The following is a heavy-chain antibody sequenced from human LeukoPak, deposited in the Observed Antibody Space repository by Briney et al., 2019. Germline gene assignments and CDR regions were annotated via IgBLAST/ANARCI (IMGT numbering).Heavy chain of an antibody. J-gene: IGHJ6*04. CDR1: GFTFSSYG. D-gene: IGHD2-15*01. CDR2: ISYDGSNK. CDR3: AKDGPPNRIYYYYGMDV. Sequence: PGRSLRLSCAASGFTFSSYGMHWVRQAPGKGLEWVAVISYDGSNKYYADSVKGRFTISRGNSKNTLYLQMNSLRAEDTAVYHCAKDGPPNRIYYYYGMDVWGKGTTVTVSS. V-gene: IGHV3-30*18.